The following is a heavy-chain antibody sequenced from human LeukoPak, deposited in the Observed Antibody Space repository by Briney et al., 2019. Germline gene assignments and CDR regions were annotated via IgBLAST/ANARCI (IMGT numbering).Heavy chain of an antibody. Sequence: GGSLRLSCTASGFTFSSYTMNWVRQAPGKGLEWVSSISGSSRYIYSADSVKGRFTTSRDNAKNSLYLQMNSLRVEDTAVYYCARGGYSFDYLGQGTLVTVSS. CDR1: GFTFSSYT. J-gene: IGHJ4*02. CDR3: ARGGYSFDY. D-gene: IGHD5-12*01. V-gene: IGHV3-21*01. CDR2: ISGSSRYI.